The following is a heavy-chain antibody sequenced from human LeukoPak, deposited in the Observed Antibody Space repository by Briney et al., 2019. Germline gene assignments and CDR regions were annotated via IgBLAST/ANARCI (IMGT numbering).Heavy chain of an antibody. V-gene: IGHV3-23*01. D-gene: IGHD3-22*01. CDR1: GFTFSSYG. CDR3: AKVYESSGLPVSHAFDI. Sequence: GGTLRLSCAASGFTFSSYGMRWVRQAPGKGLEWGSAISGSGGSTYYADSVRGRFTIARDNFKNTVYVQRKSLRSEDTAVPYCAKVYESSGLPVSHAFDIWGQGTMVTVSS. CDR2: ISGSGGST. J-gene: IGHJ3*02.